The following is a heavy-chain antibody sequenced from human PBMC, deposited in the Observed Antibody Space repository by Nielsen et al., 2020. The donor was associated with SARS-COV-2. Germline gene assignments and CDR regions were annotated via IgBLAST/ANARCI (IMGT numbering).Heavy chain of an antibody. Sequence: GESLKISCAASGFLFSGYWMSWVRQAPGKGLEWVANMKQDGSEKFYVDSVKGRFTISRDNAKNSLYLQMNSLRAEDTAVYYCASGAYFASWGQGTLVTVSS. CDR2: MKQDGSEK. J-gene: IGHJ4*02. CDR1: GFLFSGYW. CDR3: ASGAYFAS. D-gene: IGHD1-26*01. V-gene: IGHV3-7*02.